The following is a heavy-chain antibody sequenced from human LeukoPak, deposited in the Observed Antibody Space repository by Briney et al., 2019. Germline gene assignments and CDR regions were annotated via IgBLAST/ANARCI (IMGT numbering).Heavy chain of an antibody. J-gene: IGHJ5*02. CDR3: ARFSDQVGAAWSWFDP. Sequence: PSETLSLTCTVSGGSISSTSYYWGWIRQPPGKGLEWIGSIYYSGSTYYNPSLKSRVTISVDTSKNHFSLKLTSVTAADTAVYYCARFSDQVGAAWSWFDPWGQGTLVTVSS. V-gene: IGHV4-39*07. D-gene: IGHD1-26*01. CDR2: IYYSGST. CDR1: GGSISSTSYY.